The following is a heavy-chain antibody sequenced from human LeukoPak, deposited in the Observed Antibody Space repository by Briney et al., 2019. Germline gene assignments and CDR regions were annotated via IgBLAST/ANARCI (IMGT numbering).Heavy chain of an antibody. CDR2: IRYDASDK. CDR3: AKDKALLAGYFDY. V-gene: IGHV3-30*02. J-gene: IGHJ4*02. Sequence: GGSLRLSCAASGFTFSRHGMHWVRQAPGKGLEWVAFIRYDASDKYYADSVKGRFTISRDNSKNTLYLQMNSLRPEDTAVYYCAKDKALLAGYFDYWGQGNLVTVSS. CDR1: GFTFSRHG.